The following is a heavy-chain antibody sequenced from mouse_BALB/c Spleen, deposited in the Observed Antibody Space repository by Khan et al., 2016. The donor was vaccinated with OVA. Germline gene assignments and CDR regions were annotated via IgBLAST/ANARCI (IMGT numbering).Heavy chain of an antibody. CDR2: INPSTGYT. CDR1: GYTFINYW. V-gene: IGHV1-7*01. J-gene: IGHJ2*01. D-gene: IGHD1-1*01. Sequence: QVQLQQSGAELAKPGASVKMSCKASGYTFINYWILWVKQRPGQGLEWIGYINPSTGYTEYNQNFKDKATLTADKSSSTAYMQLSSLTSEDSAVYYCARRGRRCDFDYWGQGTTLTVSS. CDR3: ARRGRRCDFDY.